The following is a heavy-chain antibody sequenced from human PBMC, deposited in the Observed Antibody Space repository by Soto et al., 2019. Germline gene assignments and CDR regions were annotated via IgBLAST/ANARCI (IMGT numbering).Heavy chain of an antibody. D-gene: IGHD3-10*01. CDR1: GFTFSSYG. CDR2: ISYDGSNK. Sequence: GGSLRLSCAASGFTFSSYGMHWVRQAPGKGLEWVAVISYDGSNKYYADSVKGRFTISRDNSKNTLYLQMNSLRAEDTAVYYCAKDERMVRGVPVYFDYWGQGTLVTVSS. J-gene: IGHJ4*02. V-gene: IGHV3-30*18. CDR3: AKDERMVRGVPVYFDY.